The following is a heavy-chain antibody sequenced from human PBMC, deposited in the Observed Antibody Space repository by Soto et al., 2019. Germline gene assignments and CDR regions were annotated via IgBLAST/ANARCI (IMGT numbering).Heavy chain of an antibody. V-gene: IGHV4-59*08. D-gene: IGHD6-13*01. CDR2: IYYSGST. J-gene: IGHJ5*02. Sequence: SETLSHTCTVSGGSISSYYWSWIRQPPGKGLEWIGYIYYSGSTNYNPSLKSRVTISVDTSKNQFSLKLSSVTAADTAVYYCARQIAIAAAGTAFDPRGHGPLVTVSS. CDR1: GGSISSYY. CDR3: ARQIAIAAAGTAFDP.